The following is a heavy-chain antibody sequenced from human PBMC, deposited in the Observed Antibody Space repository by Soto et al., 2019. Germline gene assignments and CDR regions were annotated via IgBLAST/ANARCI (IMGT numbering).Heavy chain of an antibody. J-gene: IGHJ5*02. D-gene: IGHD3-22*01. CDR1: GGTFGSDA. CDR3: ARDRTDSGYYTNWLDP. V-gene: IGHV1-69*06. CDR2: IIPIFGTT. Sequence: QVHLMQSGAEVKKPRSSVKVSCKASGGTFGSDAITWVRQAPGQGLEWVGRIIPIFGTTNYAQNLQGRVTISADKSTLTSYMELHSLTSDDTALYYCARDRTDSGYYTNWLDPWGQGTHVTVSS.